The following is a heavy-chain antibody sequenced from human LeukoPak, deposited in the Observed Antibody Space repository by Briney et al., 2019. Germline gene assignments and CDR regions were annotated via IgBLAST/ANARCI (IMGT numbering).Heavy chain of an antibody. CDR3: ARVNPFYYFDY. J-gene: IGHJ4*02. V-gene: IGHV3-48*03. CDR2: ISSSGSTI. CDR1: GFTFSRYE. Sequence: PGGSLRLSCAASGFTFSRYEMNWIRQAPGKGLEWVSYISSSGSTIYYADSVKGRFTISRDSAKNSLYLQMNSLRAEDTAVYYCARVNPFYYFDYWGQGTLVTVSS. D-gene: IGHD1-14*01.